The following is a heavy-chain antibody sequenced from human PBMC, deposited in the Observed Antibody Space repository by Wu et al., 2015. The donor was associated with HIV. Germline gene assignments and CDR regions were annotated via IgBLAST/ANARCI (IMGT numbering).Heavy chain of an antibody. CDR1: GRTFNNYA. CDR2: IMPTLGVA. V-gene: IGHV1-69*05. D-gene: IGHD3-22*01. Sequence: QVQLVQSGAEVKKPGSSVKVSCKASGRTFNNYAINWVRQVPGQGLEWMGGIMPTLGVANDAQKFQDRVTITTDESTSTAYLEVSSLRSEDTAVYYCAREGEDGSGYYAYLQHWGQGTLVTVSS. CDR3: AREGEDGSGYYAYLQH. J-gene: IGHJ1*01.